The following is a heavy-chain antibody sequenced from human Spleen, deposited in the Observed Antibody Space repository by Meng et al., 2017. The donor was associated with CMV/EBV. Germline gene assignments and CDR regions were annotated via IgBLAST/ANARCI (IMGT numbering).Heavy chain of an antibody. Sequence: GESLKISCAASEFTVSSNYMTWVRQAPGKGLEWVSVIYSGGSTYFADSVKGRSTISRDSSKNTLYLQMNSLRPEDTAVYYCARARSSWYPDGFDIWGQGTMVTVSS. CDR3: ARARSSWYPDGFDI. CDR2: IYSGGST. CDR1: EFTVSSNY. V-gene: IGHV3-66*02. J-gene: IGHJ3*02. D-gene: IGHD6-13*01.